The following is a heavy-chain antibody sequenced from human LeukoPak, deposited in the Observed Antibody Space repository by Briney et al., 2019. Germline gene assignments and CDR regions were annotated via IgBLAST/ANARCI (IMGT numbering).Heavy chain of an antibody. D-gene: IGHD1-26*01. Sequence: SVNVSFTASGDIFNSNSISWVRQAPGPGLEWMGVIIPIFGSANYAQTFHGRVTIHTDQSTSQAYMELSSLSSEDTAVYYCARVGRSRGSLPNSYYYMDVWGKGTTVTVSS. J-gene: IGHJ6*03. CDR2: IIPIFGSA. CDR3: ARVGRSRGSLPNSYYYMDV. V-gene: IGHV1-69*05. CDR1: GDIFNSNS.